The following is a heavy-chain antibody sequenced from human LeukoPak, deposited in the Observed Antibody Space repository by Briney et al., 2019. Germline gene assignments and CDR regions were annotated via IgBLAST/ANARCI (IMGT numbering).Heavy chain of an antibody. CDR2: INHSGST. D-gene: IGHD6-19*01. CDR3: ARGRRYSSGWPFDY. V-gene: IGHV4-34*01. CDR1: GGSFSGYY. Sequence: PSETLSLTCAVYGGSFSGYYWGWIRQPPGKGLEWIGGINHSGSTNYNPSLKSRVTISVDTSKNQFSLKLSSVTAADTAVYYCARGRRYSSGWPFDYWGQGTLVTVSS. J-gene: IGHJ4*02.